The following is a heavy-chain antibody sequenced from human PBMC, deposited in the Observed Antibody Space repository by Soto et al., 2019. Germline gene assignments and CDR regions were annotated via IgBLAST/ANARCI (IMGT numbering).Heavy chain of an antibody. CDR2: VYDSGTT. CDR1: DAYIRGSGYY. J-gene: IGHJ5*02. V-gene: IGHV4-39*07. CDR3: ARDPAP. Sequence: PSETKSLTCTVADAYIRGSGYYWGWIRQAPGKGLEWIGNVYDSGTTYYNPSLKSRVTISVDTSKNQFSLKLTSVTAADTAVYYCARDPAPWGQGTLVTVSS.